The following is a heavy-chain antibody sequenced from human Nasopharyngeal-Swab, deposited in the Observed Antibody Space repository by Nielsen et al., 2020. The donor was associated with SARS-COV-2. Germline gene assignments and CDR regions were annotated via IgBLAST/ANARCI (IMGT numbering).Heavy chain of an antibody. CDR2: ISSSSSYI. CDR1: GLTFNNYN. V-gene: IGHV3-21*01. J-gene: IGHJ6*02. CDR3: ARDGLDYDFWSAYFMDV. D-gene: IGHD3-3*01. Sequence: GGSLRFSCAASGLTFNNYNFNWVRQAPGKGLEWVSSISSSSSYIYYADSVKGRFTISRDNAKNSLYLQMNSLRAEDTTVYYCARDGLDYDFWSAYFMDVWGQGTTVTVSS.